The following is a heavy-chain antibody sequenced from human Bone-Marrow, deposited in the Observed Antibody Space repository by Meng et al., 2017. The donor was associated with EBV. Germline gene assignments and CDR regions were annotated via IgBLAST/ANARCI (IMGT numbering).Heavy chain of an antibody. CDR2: ISRSGDST. V-gene: IGHV3-23*01. J-gene: IGHJ4*02. CDR3: APGAYGY. D-gene: IGHD5-12*01. CDR1: GFTFNNYA. Sequence: EEQLLESGGGLVQPGGSLRLFCAASGFTFNNYAMSWVRQAPGKGLEWVSAISRSGDSTYYADSVKGRFTISRDNSKNTLYLQMNSLRAEDTAVYYCAPGAYGYWGQGTLVTVSS.